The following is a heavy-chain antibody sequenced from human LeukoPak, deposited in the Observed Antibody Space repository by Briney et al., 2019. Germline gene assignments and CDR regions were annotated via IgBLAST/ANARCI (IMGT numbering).Heavy chain of an antibody. J-gene: IGHJ4*02. V-gene: IGHV3-48*04. D-gene: IGHD2-2*01. Sequence: GGSLRLSCAASGFAFSRYSMNWVRQIPGKGVEGISYFCTHRRVLYYSLSVKCRFSISRDNARNSLSLQMSSLRPDATALYFCARDVYQVPEGTFDSWGQGTPVTVSS. CDR2: FCTHRRVL. CDR3: ARDVYQVPEGTFDS. CDR1: GFAFSRYS.